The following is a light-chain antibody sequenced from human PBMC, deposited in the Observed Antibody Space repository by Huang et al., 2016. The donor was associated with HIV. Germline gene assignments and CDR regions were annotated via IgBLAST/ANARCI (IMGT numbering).Light chain of an antibody. CDR1: QSVSSN. Sequence: EIVMMQSPATLSVSPGERATLSCRASQSVSSNLAWYQQKPGQAPRILIYGASTRGTGIPDRFSGSGSGTEFTLTISSLQSEDFAVYYCQQYNNWPQTFGQGTKVEIK. CDR3: QQYNNWPQT. J-gene: IGKJ1*01. CDR2: GAS. V-gene: IGKV3-15*01.